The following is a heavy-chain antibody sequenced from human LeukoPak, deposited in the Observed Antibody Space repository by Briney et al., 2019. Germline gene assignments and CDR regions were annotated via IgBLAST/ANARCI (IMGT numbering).Heavy chain of an antibody. J-gene: IGHJ5*02. D-gene: IGHD3-10*01. Sequence: GGSLRLSCAASGFTFSTYSMNWVRQAPGKGLEWVSSISSSSDYIYYADLVQGRFTISRDNAKNSLYLQMNSLRAEDTAVYYCARCNFGEFPNYNWFDPWGQGTLVTVSS. CDR1: GFTFSTYS. CDR2: ISSSSDYI. V-gene: IGHV3-21*01. CDR3: ARCNFGEFPNYNWFDP.